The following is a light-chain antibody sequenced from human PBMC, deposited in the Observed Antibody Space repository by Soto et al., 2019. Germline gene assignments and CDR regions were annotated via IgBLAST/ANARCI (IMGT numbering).Light chain of an antibody. CDR2: DVS. V-gene: IGLV2-14*01. CDR1: SSDVGGYNY. Sequence: QSVLTQPASVSASPGQSIAISCTGTSSDVGGYNYVSWYQQHPGKAPKLMIYDVSNRPSGVSNRFSGSKSGNTASLIISGLQAEDEADYYCSSYTSSTTYVFGTGT. J-gene: IGLJ1*01. CDR3: SSYTSSTTYV.